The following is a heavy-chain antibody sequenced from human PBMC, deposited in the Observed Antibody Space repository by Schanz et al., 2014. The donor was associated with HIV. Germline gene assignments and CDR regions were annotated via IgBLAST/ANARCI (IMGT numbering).Heavy chain of an antibody. CDR2: ISYDRRNK. D-gene: IGHD1-20*01. Sequence: QVQLVESGGGVVQPGGSLRLSCAASGFTFSSYGMHWVRQAPGKGLEWVAVISYDRRNKYYADSVKGRFTISRDNSKNTLFLQMNSLRAEDTAMYYCAKDQGDITGTPFDYWGQGTLVTVSS. CDR1: GFTFSSYG. J-gene: IGHJ4*02. V-gene: IGHV3-30*18. CDR3: AKDQGDITGTPFDY.